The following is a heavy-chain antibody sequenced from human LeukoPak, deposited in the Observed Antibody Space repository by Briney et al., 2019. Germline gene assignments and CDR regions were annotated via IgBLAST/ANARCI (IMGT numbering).Heavy chain of an antibody. CDR1: GFTFSSYA. CDR2: ISGSGGST. Sequence: GGSLRLSCAASGFTFSSYAMSWVRQAPGKGLEWVSAISGSGGSTYYADSVKGRFTISRDNSKNTLYLQMNSLRAEDTAVYYCAKEEAVVVPAAIPNTLSYYFDYWGQGTLVTVSS. CDR3: AKEEAVVVPAAIPNTLSYYFDY. D-gene: IGHD2-2*02. V-gene: IGHV3-23*01. J-gene: IGHJ4*02.